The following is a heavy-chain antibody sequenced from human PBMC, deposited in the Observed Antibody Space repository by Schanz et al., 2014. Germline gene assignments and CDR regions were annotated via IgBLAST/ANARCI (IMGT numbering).Heavy chain of an antibody. D-gene: IGHD3-10*01. CDR2: ISVYHGHT. CDR1: GYTFNNHG. V-gene: IGHV1-18*01. Sequence: QVQLVQSGAEVMKPGASATVSCKASGYTFNNHGISWVRQAPGQGLEWMGWISVYHGHTNYAEKVHGRVTMTTDTATSTAYMELRSLISDDTAVYYCVRDAGWAFGDYHDMDVWGQGTSVTVSS. CDR3: VRDAGWAFGDYHDMDV. J-gene: IGHJ6*02.